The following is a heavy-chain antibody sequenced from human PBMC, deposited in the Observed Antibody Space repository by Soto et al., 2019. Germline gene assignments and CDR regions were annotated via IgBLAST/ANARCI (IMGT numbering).Heavy chain of an antibody. J-gene: IGHJ4*02. CDR2: TYYRSKWYN. V-gene: IGHV6-1*01. D-gene: IGHD3-16*02. Sequence: KQSQTLSLTCAISGDSVSSNSAAWNWIRQSPSRGLEWLGRTYYRSKWYNDYAVSVKSRITINPDTSKNQFSLQLNSVTPEDTAVYYCARGPADYDYIWGSYRPGFDYWGQGTLVTVSS. CDR1: GDSVSSNSAA. CDR3: ARGPADYDYIWGSYRPGFDY.